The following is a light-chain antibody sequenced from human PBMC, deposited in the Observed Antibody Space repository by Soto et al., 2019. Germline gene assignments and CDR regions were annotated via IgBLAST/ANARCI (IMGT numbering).Light chain of an antibody. V-gene: IGKV3-15*01. J-gene: IGKJ2*01. CDR2: GAS. CDR1: QRVGSN. CDR3: QQYNNWPYT. Sequence: EMVMTQSPATLSVSPGERATLSCRASQRVGSNLAWYQQKPGQAPRLLIYGASTRATGIPARISGSGSGTEFTLTVSSLQSEDFAVYYCQQYNNWPYTFGQGTTLEIK.